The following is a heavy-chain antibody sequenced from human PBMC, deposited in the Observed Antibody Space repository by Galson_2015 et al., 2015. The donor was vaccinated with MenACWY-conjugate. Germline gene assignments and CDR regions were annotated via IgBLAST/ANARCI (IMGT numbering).Heavy chain of an antibody. CDR2: IYYSGST. Sequence: LTCTVSSGSVRNSYWNWIRQPPGTGLEWLASIYYSGSTNYNPALKIQVTISVDTSKNQFSLKLTSVTAADTAMYFCAKGGGIAASGHNWFDPWGQGTLVIVSS. CDR1: SGSVRNSY. D-gene: IGHD6-25*01. J-gene: IGHJ5*02. V-gene: IGHV4-59*02. CDR3: AKGGGIAASGHNWFDP.